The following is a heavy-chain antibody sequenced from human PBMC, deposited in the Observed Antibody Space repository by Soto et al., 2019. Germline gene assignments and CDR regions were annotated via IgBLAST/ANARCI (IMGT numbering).Heavy chain of an antibody. D-gene: IGHD2-2*01. CDR3: AKSTRQRPNSDYYYYYMDV. Sequence: EVQLVQSGAEVKKPGESLKISCKGSGYTFTSNWIGWVRQMPGKGLEWMGVIYPGDSDTRYSPSFQGQVTISADKSINTAYLQWSSLKASDTAMYYCAKSTRQRPNSDYYYYYMDVWGKGTTVTVSS. J-gene: IGHJ6*03. CDR2: IYPGDSDT. CDR1: GYTFTSNW. V-gene: IGHV5-51*03.